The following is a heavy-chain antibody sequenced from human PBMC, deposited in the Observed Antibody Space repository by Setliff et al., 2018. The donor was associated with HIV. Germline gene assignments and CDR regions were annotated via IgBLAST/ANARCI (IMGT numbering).Heavy chain of an antibody. Sequence: TFTISWMNWVRQAPGKGLEWVANINPDGSHRDYVDSVKGRFTISRDNAKNSLYLQMNSLRAEDTAVYYCARDRAYASFDYWGQGALVTVSS. CDR3: ARDRAYASFDY. V-gene: IGHV3-7*03. CDR2: INPDGSHR. J-gene: IGHJ4*02. D-gene: IGHD3-16*01. CDR1: TFTISW.